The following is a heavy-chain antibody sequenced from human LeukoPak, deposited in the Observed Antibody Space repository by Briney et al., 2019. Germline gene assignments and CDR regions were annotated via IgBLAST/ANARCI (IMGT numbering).Heavy chain of an antibody. V-gene: IGHV5-51*01. CDR1: GSSSTNYW. CDR2: IHPGDSDT. J-gene: IGHJ5*01. Sequence: LGESLQISCKGSGSSSTNYWIGGVRQLPGKGLEGMEIIHPGDSDTQYSPSFQGQVTISADTSINTAYLQWSSLKASDTAIYYCARRWRSGNYAKWIDSWGQGTLVTVSS. D-gene: IGHD1-26*01. CDR3: ARRWRSGNYAKWIDS.